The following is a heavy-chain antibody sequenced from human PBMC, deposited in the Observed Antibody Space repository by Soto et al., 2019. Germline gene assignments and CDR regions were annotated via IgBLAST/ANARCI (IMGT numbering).Heavy chain of an antibody. D-gene: IGHD3-22*01. J-gene: IGHJ4*02. CDR2: ISTYNGNT. CDR1: GYTFTSSN. Sequence: QVQLVQSGAEVTKPGASVKVSCKPSGYTFTSSNINWVRQAPGQGLEWMGWISTYNGNTNYAQKLQGRVTMTTDTSTNPVYVELRSMRSDDTAVYYCARLYSRGRSDYWGQGTLVTVSS. V-gene: IGHV1-18*01. CDR3: ARLYSRGRSDY.